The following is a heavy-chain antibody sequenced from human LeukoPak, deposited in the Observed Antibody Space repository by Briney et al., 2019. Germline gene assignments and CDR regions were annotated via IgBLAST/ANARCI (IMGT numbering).Heavy chain of an antibody. CDR1: GGSISSYF. Sequence: LETLSLTCTVSGGSISSYFWSWMRQPPGHGLEWIGYIYYSGSTNYNPSLKSRVTMSVDTSKNQFSLKMSSVTAADTAVYYCARIDRAVAGTIDYWGQGTLVTVSS. CDR3: ARIDRAVAGTIDY. D-gene: IGHD6-19*01. J-gene: IGHJ4*02. CDR2: IYYSGST. V-gene: IGHV4-59*08.